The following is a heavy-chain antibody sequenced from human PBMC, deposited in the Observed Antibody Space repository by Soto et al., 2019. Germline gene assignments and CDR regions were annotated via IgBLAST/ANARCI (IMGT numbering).Heavy chain of an antibody. J-gene: IGHJ3*02. CDR3: ARLNTILTGYGAFDI. Sequence: QVQLVQSGAEVKKPGASVKVSCKASGYTFTSYGISWVRQAPGQGLEWMGWISAYNGNTNYAQKLQVRGTMTTDTSTITAYMELRSLRSDDTAVYYCARLNTILTGYGAFDIWGQGTMVTVSS. D-gene: IGHD3-9*01. CDR2: ISAYNGNT. V-gene: IGHV1-18*01. CDR1: GYTFTSYG.